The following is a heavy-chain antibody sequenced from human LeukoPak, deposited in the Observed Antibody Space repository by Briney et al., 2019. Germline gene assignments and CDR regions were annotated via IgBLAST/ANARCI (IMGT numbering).Heavy chain of an antibody. CDR2: IYYSGST. J-gene: IGHJ4*02. Sequence: PSETLSLTCTVSGGSISSGGYYWSWIRQRPGKGLEWVGYIYYSGSTYYNPSLKSRVTISVDTSKNQFSLKLSSVTAADTAVYYCARTLRRSYYYGSGNFDYWGQGTLVTVSS. V-gene: IGHV4-31*03. D-gene: IGHD3-10*01. CDR1: GGSISSGGYY. CDR3: ARTLRRSYYYGSGNFDY.